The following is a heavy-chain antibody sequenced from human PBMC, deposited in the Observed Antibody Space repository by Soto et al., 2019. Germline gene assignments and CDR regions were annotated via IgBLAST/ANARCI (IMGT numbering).Heavy chain of an antibody. CDR2: IYPDDSDT. Sequence: PGESLKISCKGSGYSFTSYWIGWVRQMPGKGLERMGIIYPDDSDTRYSPSFQGQVTISADKSISTAYLQWSSLKASDTAMYFCARPFETSGWVDYWGQGTRVTVSS. V-gene: IGHV5-51*01. D-gene: IGHD6-19*01. CDR1: GYSFTSYW. J-gene: IGHJ4*02. CDR3: ARPFETSGWVDY.